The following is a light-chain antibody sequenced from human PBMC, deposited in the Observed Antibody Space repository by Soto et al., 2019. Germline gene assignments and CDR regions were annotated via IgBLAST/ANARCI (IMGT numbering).Light chain of an antibody. CDR2: ATS. Sequence: IQVTQPPSSLSASVRDRLTITCQASQDIEDDLGWYQQKPGKAPKLLIYATSSLQSGVPSRFSGSGSGTDFSLSIRSLQPEDSATYYCLHDYNYPRTFGQGTKVDIK. CDR3: LHDYNYPRT. J-gene: IGKJ1*01. CDR1: QDIEDD. V-gene: IGKV1-6*01.